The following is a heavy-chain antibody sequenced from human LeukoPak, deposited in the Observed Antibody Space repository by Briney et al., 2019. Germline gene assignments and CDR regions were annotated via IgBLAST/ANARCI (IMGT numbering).Heavy chain of an antibody. CDR1: GYRFTTYW. D-gene: IGHD3/OR15-3a*01. Sequence: GESLKISCKGSGYRFTTYWIGWVRQMPGKGLEWMGIIDPADSDTRYSPSLQGQVTISVDKSISTAYLQWSGLQASDTGMYYCARRDSSRNFDYWGQGTLVTVSS. CDR2: IDPADSDT. CDR3: ARRDSSRNFDY. V-gene: IGHV5-51*01. J-gene: IGHJ4*02.